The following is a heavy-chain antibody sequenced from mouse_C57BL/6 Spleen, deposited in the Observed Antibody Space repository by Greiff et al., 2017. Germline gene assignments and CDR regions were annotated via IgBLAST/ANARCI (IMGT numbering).Heavy chain of an antibody. J-gene: IGHJ2*01. CDR3: ARHSPYFDY. D-gene: IGHD6-1*01. V-gene: IGHV1-50*01. Sequence: QVQLQQPGAELVKPGASVKLSCKASGYTFTSYWMQWVKQRPGQGLEWIGEIDPSDSYTNYNQKFKGKATLTVDTSSSTAYMQLSSLTSADSAVYYCARHSPYFDYWGQGTTLTVSS. CDR1: GYTFTSYW. CDR2: IDPSDSYT.